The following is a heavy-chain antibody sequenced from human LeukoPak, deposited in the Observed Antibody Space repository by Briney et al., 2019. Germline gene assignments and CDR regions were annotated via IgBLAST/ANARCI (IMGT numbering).Heavy chain of an antibody. J-gene: IGHJ4*02. CDR1: GFTLSSCW. Sequence: GGSLRLSCAASGFTLSSCWMHWVRQTPGKGPVWVSRINSDGSSTSYADSVKGRFTISRDNSKNTLYLQMNSLRAEDTAVYYCAKSPIFGVRREPFDYWGQGTLATVSS. CDR2: INSDGSST. CDR3: AKSPIFGVRREPFDY. V-gene: IGHV3-74*01. D-gene: IGHD3-3*01.